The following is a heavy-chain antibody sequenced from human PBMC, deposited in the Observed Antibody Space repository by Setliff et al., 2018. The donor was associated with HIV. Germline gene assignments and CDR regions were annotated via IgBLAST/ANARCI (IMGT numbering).Heavy chain of an antibody. Sequence: ASVKVSCKASGYTFINYAMNWVRQAPGQGLEWMGWISTYSDETSSSQNLQGRLIMTTDTSTGTAYMELSSLRSEDTAVYYCARGSSGDAFDIWGQGTMVTVSS. D-gene: IGHD3-22*01. V-gene: IGHV1-18*01. CDR1: GYTFINYA. CDR3: ARGSSGDAFDI. J-gene: IGHJ3*02. CDR2: ISTYSDET.